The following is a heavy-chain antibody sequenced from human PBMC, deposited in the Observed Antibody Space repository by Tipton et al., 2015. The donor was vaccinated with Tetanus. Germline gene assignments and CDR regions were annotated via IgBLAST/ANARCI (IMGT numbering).Heavy chain of an antibody. Sequence: TLSLTCTVSGGSISSYYWSWIRQPPGKGLEWIGYIYYSGNTNYNPSLKSRVTISVDTSKNQFSLKLSSVTAADTAVYYCARAEYSSGWFTTDRDYYYGMDVWCQGTTVPVSS. CDR1: GGSISSYY. J-gene: IGHJ6*02. D-gene: IGHD6-19*01. V-gene: IGHV4-59*01. CDR2: IYYSGNT. CDR3: ARAEYSSGWFTTDRDYYYGMDV.